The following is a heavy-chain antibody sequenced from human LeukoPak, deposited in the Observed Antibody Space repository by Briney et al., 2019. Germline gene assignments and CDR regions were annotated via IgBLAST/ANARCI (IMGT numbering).Heavy chain of an antibody. V-gene: IGHV1-18*01. CDR3: ARYRWIQLRLLVKGYYYGMDV. J-gene: IGHJ6*02. CDR1: GYTFTSYG. Sequence: ASVKVSCKASGYTFTSYGISWVRQAPGQGLEWMGWISAYNGNTNYAQKLQGRDTMTTDTSTSTAYMELRSLRSDDTAVYYCARYRWIQLRLLVKGYYYGMDVWGQGTTVTVSS. CDR2: ISAYNGNT. D-gene: IGHD5-18*01.